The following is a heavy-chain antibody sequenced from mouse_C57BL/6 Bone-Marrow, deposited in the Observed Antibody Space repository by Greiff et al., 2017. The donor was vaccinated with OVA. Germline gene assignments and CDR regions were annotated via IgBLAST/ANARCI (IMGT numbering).Heavy chain of an antibody. CDR1: GYTFTDHT. Sequence: VQLQQSDAELVKPGASVKISCKVSGYTFTDHTIHWMKQRPEQGLEWIGYIYPRDGSTKYIEKFKGKATLTADKSSSTAYMQLNSLTSEDSAVYFCASPVVATGNFDYWGQGTTLTVSS. CDR3: ASPVVATGNFDY. CDR2: IYPRDGST. D-gene: IGHD1-1*01. V-gene: IGHV1-78*01. J-gene: IGHJ2*01.